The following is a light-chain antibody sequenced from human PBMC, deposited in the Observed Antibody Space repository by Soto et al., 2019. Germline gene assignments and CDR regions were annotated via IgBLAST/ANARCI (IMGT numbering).Light chain of an antibody. Sequence: QSALTQPASVSGSPGQWITISCTGTSSDVGSHNLVSWYQQLPGKAPKLMIYEGSNRPSGVSNRFSGSKSGNTASLTISGLQAEDEADYYCCSYAGSSTFWVFGGGTQLTVL. CDR2: EGS. V-gene: IGLV2-23*03. CDR3: CSYAGSSTFWV. CDR1: SSDVGSHNL. J-gene: IGLJ3*02.